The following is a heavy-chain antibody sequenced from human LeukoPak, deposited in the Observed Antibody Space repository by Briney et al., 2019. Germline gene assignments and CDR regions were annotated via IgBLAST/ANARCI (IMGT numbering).Heavy chain of an antibody. CDR1: GYTFTGYY. Sequence: ASAKVSCKASGYTFTGYYMHWVRQAPGQGLEWMGWINPNSGGTNYAQKFQGRVTMTRDTSISTAYMELSRLRSDDTAVYYCARGDVVVVPAAMGVWYFDLWGRGTLVTVSS. CDR2: INPNSGGT. D-gene: IGHD2-2*01. V-gene: IGHV1-2*02. CDR3: ARGDVVVVPAAMGVWYFDL. J-gene: IGHJ2*01.